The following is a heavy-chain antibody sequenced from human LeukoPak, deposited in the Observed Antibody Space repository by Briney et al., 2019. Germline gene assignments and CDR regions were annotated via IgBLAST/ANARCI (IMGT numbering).Heavy chain of an antibody. V-gene: IGHV4-59*01. CDR2: IYYSGST. Sequence: SETLSLTCTVSGGSISSYYCSWIRQPPGKGLEWIGYIYYSGSTNYNPSLKSRVTISVDTSKNQFSLKLSSVTAADTAVYYCARGDGSGKSYLYWGQGTLVTVSS. D-gene: IGHD3-10*01. J-gene: IGHJ4*02. CDR1: GGSISSYY. CDR3: ARGDGSGKSYLY.